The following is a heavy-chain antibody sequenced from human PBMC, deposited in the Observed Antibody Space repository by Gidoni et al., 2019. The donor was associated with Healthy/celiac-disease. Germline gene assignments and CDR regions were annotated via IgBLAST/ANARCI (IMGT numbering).Heavy chain of an antibody. D-gene: IGHD2-2*01. CDR1: GFPFSSYS. CDR3: ARVGSSANDAFDI. J-gene: IGHJ3*02. Sequence: EVQLVESGGGLVKPGWSLRLFCAASGFPFSSYSMNWVRQPPGKVLEWLSSISSRSSYIYYADSVKGRFTISRDNGKNSLYLQMNSLRAEDTAVYYCARVGSSANDAFDIWGQGTMVTVSS. CDR2: ISSRSSYI. V-gene: IGHV3-21*01.